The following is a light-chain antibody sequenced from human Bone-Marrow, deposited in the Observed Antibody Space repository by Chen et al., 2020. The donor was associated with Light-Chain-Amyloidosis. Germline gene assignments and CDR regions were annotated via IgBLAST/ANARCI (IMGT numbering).Light chain of an antibody. CDR1: DLPTKY. CDR3: QSADSSGTYEVI. J-gene: IGLJ2*01. CDR2: RHT. V-gene: IGLV3-25*03. Sequence: SYELTQPPSVSVSPGQTARITCSGEDLPTKYAYWYQQKPGQAPVLVIHRHTERPSGISERFSGSSSGTTATLTISGVQAEDEADYHCQSADSSGTYEVIFGGGTKLTVL.